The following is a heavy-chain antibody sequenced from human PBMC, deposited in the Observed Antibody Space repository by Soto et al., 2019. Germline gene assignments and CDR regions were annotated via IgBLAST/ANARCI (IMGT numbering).Heavy chain of an antibody. J-gene: IGHJ4*02. CDR3: ALANYYDSSGYYSQPASFDY. Sequence: GGSLRLSCAASGFTFSSYAMSWVRQAPGKGLEWVSAISGSGGSTYYADSVKSRLTITKDTSKNQVVLTMTNMDPVDTATYYCALANYYDSSGYYSQPASFDYWGQGTLVTVSS. V-gene: IGHV3-23*01. CDR1: GFTFSSYA. CDR2: ISGSGGST. D-gene: IGHD3-22*01.